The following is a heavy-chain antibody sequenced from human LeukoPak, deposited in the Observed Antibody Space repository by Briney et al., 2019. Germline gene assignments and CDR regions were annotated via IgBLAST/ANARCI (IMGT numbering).Heavy chain of an antibody. Sequence: SETLSLTCAVHGGSFSGYYWSWIRQPPGKGLEWIGEINHSGGTKYNPSLKSRVTISVDTSKNQFSLKLSSVTAADTAMYYCARVKDPGGYYYYYYMDVWGKGTTVTVSS. CDR1: GGSFSGYY. CDR2: INHSGGT. J-gene: IGHJ6*03. D-gene: IGHD3-16*01. V-gene: IGHV4-34*01. CDR3: ARVKDPGGYYYYYYMDV.